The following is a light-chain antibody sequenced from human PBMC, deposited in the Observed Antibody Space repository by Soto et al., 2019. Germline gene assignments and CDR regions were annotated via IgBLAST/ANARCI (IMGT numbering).Light chain of an antibody. CDR2: GAS. CDR3: HQYCSSPPFT. J-gene: IGKJ4*01. CDR1: QSVSSSY. V-gene: IGKV3-20*01. Sequence: EIVLTQSPGTLSLSPGERATLSCRASQSVSSSYLAWYQHKHGQAPRLLLYGASSRATGIPDRFSGSGSGTEFSLTISRMEPAEFVVYYCHQYCSSPPFTFGEGTKVEIK.